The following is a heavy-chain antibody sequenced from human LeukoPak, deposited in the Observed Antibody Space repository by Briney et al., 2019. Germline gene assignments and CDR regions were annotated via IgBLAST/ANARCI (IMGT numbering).Heavy chain of an antibody. CDR3: ARVGGSGSYYIYWFDP. CDR1: GYTFTGYY. CDR2: INPNSGGT. J-gene: IGHJ5*02. D-gene: IGHD3-10*01. Sequence: GASVKVSCKASGYTFTGYYMHWVRQAPGQGLEWMGWINPNSGGTNYAQKFQGRVTMTRDTSISTAYMELSRLRSDDTAVYYCARVGGSGSYYIYWFDPWGQGTLVTVSS. V-gene: IGHV1-2*02.